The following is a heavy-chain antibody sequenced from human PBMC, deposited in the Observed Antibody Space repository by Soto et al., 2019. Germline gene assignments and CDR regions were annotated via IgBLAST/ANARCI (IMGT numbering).Heavy chain of an antibody. D-gene: IGHD3-10*01. V-gene: IGHV1-2*02. Sequence: QVQLVQSGAEVKMPGASVKVSCKASGYTFTGYYMHWVRQAPGQGLEWLGWINPNSGGTNYAQQFQGRVTMTRDTSISTAYMELSRLRSDDTAVYFCARDANYYGLGTSLDYWGQGILVTVSS. CDR1: GYTFTGYY. CDR2: INPNSGGT. CDR3: ARDANYYGLGTSLDY. J-gene: IGHJ4*02.